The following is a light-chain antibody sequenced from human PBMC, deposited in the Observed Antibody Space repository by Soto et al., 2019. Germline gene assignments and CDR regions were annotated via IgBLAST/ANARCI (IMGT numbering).Light chain of an antibody. CDR3: GAWDGRLGWV. CDR2: DTY. Sequence: QSVLTQPPSLSAAPGQSVTISCSGNSSNIGNNYVAWYQLLPGTAPKLLIYDTYKRPSGIPDRFSASKSGTSATLAITGLQAADEADYYCGAWDGRLGWVFGGGTKLTVL. V-gene: IGLV1-51*01. J-gene: IGLJ2*01. CDR1: SSNIGNNY.